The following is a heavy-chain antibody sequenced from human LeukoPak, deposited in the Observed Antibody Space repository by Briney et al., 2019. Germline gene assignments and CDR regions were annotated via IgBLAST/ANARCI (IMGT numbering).Heavy chain of an antibody. V-gene: IGHV5-51*01. J-gene: IGHJ6*02. CDR2: IYPDDSDT. CDR3: ARRGTYYYYGMDV. Sequence: GESLKISCKGSGYSFSNFWIGWVRQMPGKGLEWGGIIYPDDSDTRYSPSFQGQVTISADKSISTAYLKWSSLKASDTAMYYCARRGTYYYYGMDVWGQGTTVTVSS. CDR1: GYSFSNFW.